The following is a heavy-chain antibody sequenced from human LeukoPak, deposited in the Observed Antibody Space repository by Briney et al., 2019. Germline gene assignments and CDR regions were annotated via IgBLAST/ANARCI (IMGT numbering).Heavy chain of an antibody. J-gene: IGHJ6*03. Sequence: GGSLRLSCAASGFTFSSYAMSWVRQAPGKGLEWVSAISGSGGSTYYADSVKGRFTISRDNSKNTLYLQMNSLRAEDTAVYYRASSVVTPGGFYYYYYYMDVWGKGTTVTVSS. V-gene: IGHV3-23*01. D-gene: IGHD4-23*01. CDR1: GFTFSSYA. CDR3: ASSVVTPGGFYYYYYYMDV. CDR2: ISGSGGST.